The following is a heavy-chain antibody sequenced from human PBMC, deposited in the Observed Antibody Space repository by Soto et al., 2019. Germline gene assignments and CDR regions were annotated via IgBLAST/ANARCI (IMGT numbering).Heavy chain of an antibody. Sequence: SVKVSCKASGGTFSSYTISWVRQAPGQGLEWMGRIIPILGIANYAQKFQGRVTITADKSTSTAYMELSSLRSEDTAVYYCATWDIVVVPAARGAFDIWGQGTMVTVSS. V-gene: IGHV1-69*02. CDR3: ATWDIVVVPAARGAFDI. D-gene: IGHD2-2*01. CDR1: GGTFSSYT. J-gene: IGHJ3*02. CDR2: IIPILGIA.